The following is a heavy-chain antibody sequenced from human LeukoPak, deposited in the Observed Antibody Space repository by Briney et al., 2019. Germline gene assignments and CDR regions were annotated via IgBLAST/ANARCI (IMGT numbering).Heavy chain of an antibody. CDR1: GYTFSNYN. CDR3: AREENYGSGSFRY. CDR2: VNPSGDST. Sequence: ASVKVSCKASGYTFSNYNIHWVRQAPGQGLEWMGIVNPSGDSTNYAQNFQGRVTMTGDTSTSTVYMELSSLRSEDTAVYYCAREENYGSGSFRYWGQGTLVTVSS. J-gene: IGHJ4*02. V-gene: IGHV1-46*01. D-gene: IGHD3-10*01.